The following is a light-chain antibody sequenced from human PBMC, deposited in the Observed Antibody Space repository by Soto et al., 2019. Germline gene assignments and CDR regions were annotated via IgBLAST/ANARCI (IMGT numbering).Light chain of an antibody. J-gene: IGLJ2*01. CDR3: CAYTGSKTAV. V-gene: IGLV2-23*01. Sequence: QSALTQPASVSGSPGQSITISCTGTNSDVGRFDLVSWYQQYPGKAPKLMIFAGTKRPSGVSNRFSGSKSGNTASLTISGLQAEDEADYYCCAYTGSKTAVFGGGTKLTVL. CDR2: AGT. CDR1: NSDVGRFDL.